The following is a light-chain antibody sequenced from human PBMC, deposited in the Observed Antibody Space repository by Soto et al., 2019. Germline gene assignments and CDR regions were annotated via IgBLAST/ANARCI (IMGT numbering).Light chain of an antibody. CDR3: QQYGSSPLFT. J-gene: IGKJ3*01. CDR2: GAS. Sequence: EIVLTQSPGTLSLSPGERATLSCRASQSVSNSYLAWYQQKPGQAPRLLIYGASSRATGIPDRFFGSGSGTDLTLTISILEPEDFAVYYCQQYGSSPLFTFGPGTKVDI. V-gene: IGKV3-20*01. CDR1: QSVSNSY.